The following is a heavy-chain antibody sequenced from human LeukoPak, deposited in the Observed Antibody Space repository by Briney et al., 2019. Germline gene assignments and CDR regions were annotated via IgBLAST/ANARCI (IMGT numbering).Heavy chain of an antibody. CDR3: ARAGGAVALNYWYFDL. V-gene: IGHV3-53*01. Sequence: GGALGLSCAAPGFPPRSNYMNRGRQAPGEGGGGGPVSQSAGNTYYTDSVKGRFTISRDNSKNTLWLQMNSLRAEDTAVYYCARAGGAVALNYWYFDLWGRGTLVTVSS. CDR2: SQSAGNT. D-gene: IGHD6-19*01. J-gene: IGHJ2*01. CDR1: GFPPRSNY.